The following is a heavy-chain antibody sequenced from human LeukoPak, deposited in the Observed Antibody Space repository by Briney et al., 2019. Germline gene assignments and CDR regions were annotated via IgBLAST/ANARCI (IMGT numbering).Heavy chain of an antibody. Sequence: ASVKVSCKASGYTFTGYYMHWVRQAPGQGLEWIGWINPNSGGTNYAQKFQGRVTMTRDTSISTAYMELSRLRSDDTAVYYCARGFSSGWYNWFDPWGQGTLVTVSS. CDR1: GYTFTGYY. CDR3: ARGFSSGWYNWFDP. CDR2: INPNSGGT. D-gene: IGHD6-19*01. J-gene: IGHJ5*02. V-gene: IGHV1-2*02.